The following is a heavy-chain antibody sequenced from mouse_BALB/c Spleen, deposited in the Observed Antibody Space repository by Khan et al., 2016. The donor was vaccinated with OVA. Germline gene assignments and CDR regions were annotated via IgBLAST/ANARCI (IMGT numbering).Heavy chain of an antibody. CDR3: ASELGRYYAMDY. Sequence: QLEESGPGLVKPSQSLSLTCTVTGYSITRDYAWNWIRQFPGNELEWMGYISNSGSASYNPSLKSRISITRDTSKNQFFLQLDSVTPEDTATYYCASELGRYYAMDYWGQGTSVTGSS. D-gene: IGHD4-1*01. V-gene: IGHV3-2*02. CDR2: ISNSGSA. J-gene: IGHJ4*01. CDR1: GYSITRDYA.